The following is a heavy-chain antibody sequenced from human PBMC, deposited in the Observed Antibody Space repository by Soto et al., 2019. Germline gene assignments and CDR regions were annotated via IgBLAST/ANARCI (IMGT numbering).Heavy chain of an antibody. D-gene: IGHD2-2*01. CDR2: INPKSGGT. CDR3: AKDPNVVLVPAATGGMDV. Sequence: ASVKVSCKASGYTFTDSYMHWVRQAPGQGLEWMGWINPKSGGTNYAQKFQGRVTMTGVTSISTAYMELSSLRSDDTALYYCAKDPNVVLVPAATGGMDVWG. J-gene: IGHJ6*02. V-gene: IGHV1-2*02. CDR1: GYTFTDSY.